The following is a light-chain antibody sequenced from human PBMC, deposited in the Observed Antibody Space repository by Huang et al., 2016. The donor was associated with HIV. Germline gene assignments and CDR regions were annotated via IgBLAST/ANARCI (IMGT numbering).Light chain of an antibody. CDR1: QSVSRY. Sequence: EIVLTQSPAPLSLSPGERATLSCRASQSVSRYVACYQQKPGQAPRLLIYDASNRATGIPARFRGSGSGTDFTLTISSLEPEDFAVYYCQQRGAFGPGTKVDIK. V-gene: IGKV3-11*01. J-gene: IGKJ3*01. CDR2: DAS. CDR3: QQRGA.